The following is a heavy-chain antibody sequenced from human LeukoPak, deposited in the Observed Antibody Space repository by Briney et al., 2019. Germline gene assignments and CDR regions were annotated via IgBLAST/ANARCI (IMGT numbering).Heavy chain of an antibody. J-gene: IGHJ6*02. CDR2: ISWNSGSI. CDR3: AKDKVSGTSGRGMDV. Sequence: GRSLRLSCAASGFTFDDYAMHWVLQAPGKGLEWVSGISWNSGSIGYADSVKGRFTISRDNAKNSLYLQMNSLRAEDTALYYCAKDKVSGTSGRGMDVWGQGTTVTVSS. V-gene: IGHV3-9*01. D-gene: IGHD1-1*01. CDR1: GFTFDDYA.